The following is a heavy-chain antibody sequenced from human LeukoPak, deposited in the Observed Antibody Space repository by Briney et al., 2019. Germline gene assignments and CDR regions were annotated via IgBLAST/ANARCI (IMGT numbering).Heavy chain of an antibody. V-gene: IGHV4-34*01. CDR1: GGSFSGYY. CDR3: TTAKYPTPAPEY. J-gene: IGHJ4*02. D-gene: IGHD2-2*01. CDR2: INHSGST. Sequence: SETPSLTCAVYGGSFSGYYWSWIRQHPGKGPEWIGEINHSGSTNYNPSLKSRVTISVDTSKNQFSLQLSTGTAAGPAVQSCTTAKYPTPAPEYWGQGNLVTVSS.